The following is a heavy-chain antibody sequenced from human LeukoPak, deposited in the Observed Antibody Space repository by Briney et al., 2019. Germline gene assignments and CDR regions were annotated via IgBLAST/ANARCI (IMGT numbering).Heavy chain of an antibody. Sequence: GGSLRLSCAASGFTFSTYEMNWVRQAPGKGLEWVSYISSSGSTIYYADSVKGRITISRDNAKNSLYLQMNSLRAEDTAVYYCARGGDSHSGFDYWGQGTLVTVSS. CDR2: ISSSGSTI. D-gene: IGHD4-17*01. CDR1: GFTFSTYE. J-gene: IGHJ4*02. CDR3: ARGGDSHSGFDY. V-gene: IGHV3-48*03.